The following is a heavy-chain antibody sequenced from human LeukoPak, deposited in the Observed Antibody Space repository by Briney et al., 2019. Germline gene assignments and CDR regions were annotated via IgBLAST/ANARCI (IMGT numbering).Heavy chain of an antibody. CDR3: ARHPLYYYDSSGYYYAMSAFDI. V-gene: IGHV5-51*01. Sequence: GESLKISCKGSGYIFTSYWIGWVRQIPGKGLEWMGIIYPVDSDTRYSPSLQGQVTISADKSISTAYLQWSSLKASDTAMYYCARHPLYYYDSSGYYYAMSAFDIWGQGTMVTVSS. CDR2: IYPVDSDT. D-gene: IGHD3-22*01. CDR1: GYIFTSYW. J-gene: IGHJ3*02.